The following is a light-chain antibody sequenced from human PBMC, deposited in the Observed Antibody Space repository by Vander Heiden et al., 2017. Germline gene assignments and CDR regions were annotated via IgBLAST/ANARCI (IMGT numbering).Light chain of an antibody. CDR2: AAS. CDR1: QDIRSF. V-gene: IGKV1-39*01. J-gene: IGKJ5*01. Sequence: DIQMTQSPSSLSASVGDRVTITCRASQDIRSFLNWFQQKPGKAPKVLICAASSLQRGVPSRFSGSASGTDFTLTISSLQPEDFATYYCQQSYSTPITFGQGTRLEIK. CDR3: QQSYSTPIT.